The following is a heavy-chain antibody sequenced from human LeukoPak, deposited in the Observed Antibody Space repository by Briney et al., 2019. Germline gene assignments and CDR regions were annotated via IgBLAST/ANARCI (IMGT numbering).Heavy chain of an antibody. V-gene: IGHV1-8*01. CDR3: ARGRYSYGTASDY. CDR1: GYTFTSYD. D-gene: IGHD5-18*01. Sequence: ASVKVSCKASGYTFTSYDINWVRQATGQGLEWMGWMNPNSGNTGYAQKFQGRVTMARNTSISTAYMELSSLRSEDTAVYYCARGRYSYGTASDYWGQGTLVTVSS. J-gene: IGHJ4*02. CDR2: MNPNSGNT.